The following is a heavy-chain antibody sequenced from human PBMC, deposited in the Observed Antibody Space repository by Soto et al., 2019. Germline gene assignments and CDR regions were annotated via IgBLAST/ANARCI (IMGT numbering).Heavy chain of an antibody. J-gene: IGHJ4*02. V-gene: IGHV4-30-2*01. Sequence: PSETLSLTCAVSGGSISSGGYSWSWIRQPPGKGLEWIGYIYHSGSTYYNPSLKSRVTISVDRSKNQFSLKLSSVTAADTAVYYCASDPYDNWGQGSLVTVSS. CDR2: IYHSGST. D-gene: IGHD3-9*01. CDR1: GGSISSGGYS. CDR3: ASDPYDN.